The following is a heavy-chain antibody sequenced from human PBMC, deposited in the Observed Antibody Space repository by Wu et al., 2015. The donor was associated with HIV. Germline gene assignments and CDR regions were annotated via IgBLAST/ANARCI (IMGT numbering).Heavy chain of an antibody. CDR1: GGSFSSHA. Sequence: QVQLVQSGAEVKKPGSSVKVSCKASGGSFSSHALTWVRKAPGQGLEWMGWISTNSGKTNYAQRFQGRVIMTTETSSSTVYMEMRSLRSDDTGVYYCARSREIWFANGMAVWGQGTTVTVSS. CDR2: ISTNSGKT. V-gene: IGHV1-18*01. D-gene: IGHD3-10*01. J-gene: IGHJ6*02. CDR3: ARSREIWFANGMAV.